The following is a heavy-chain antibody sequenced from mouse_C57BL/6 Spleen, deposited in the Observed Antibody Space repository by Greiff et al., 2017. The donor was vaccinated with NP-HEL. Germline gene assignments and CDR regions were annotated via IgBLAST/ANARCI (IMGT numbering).Heavy chain of an antibody. CDR1: GYAFSSSW. J-gene: IGHJ4*01. CDR2: IYPGDGDT. Sequence: VKLQESGPELVKPGASVKISCKASGYAFSSSWMNWVKQRPGKGLEWIGRIYPGDGDTNYNGKFKGKATLTADKSSSTAYMQLSSLTSEDSAVYFCARPNVLLRYYYAMDYWGQGTSVTVSS. CDR3: ARPNVLLRYYYAMDY. D-gene: IGHD1-1*01. V-gene: IGHV1-82*01.